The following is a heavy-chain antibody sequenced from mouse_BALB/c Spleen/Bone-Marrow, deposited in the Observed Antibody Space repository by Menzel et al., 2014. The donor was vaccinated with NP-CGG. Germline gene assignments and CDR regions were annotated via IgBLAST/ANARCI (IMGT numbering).Heavy chain of an antibody. J-gene: IGHJ3*01. CDR1: GYTFTSYW. Sequence: VQLQQPGAELVRPGASVKLSCKASGYTFTSYWINWVKQRPGQGVEWIGNIYPSDSYTNYNQKFKDKATLTVDKSSSTAYMQLSSPTSEDSAVYYCTTSFTTATAYWGQGTLVTVSA. CDR3: TTSFTTATAY. D-gene: IGHD1-2*01. V-gene: IGHV1-69*02. CDR2: IYPSDSYT.